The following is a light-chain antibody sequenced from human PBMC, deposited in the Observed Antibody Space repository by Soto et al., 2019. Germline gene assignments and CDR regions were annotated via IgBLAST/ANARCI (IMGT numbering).Light chain of an antibody. CDR2: SNN. CDR3: AAWDDSLNGSVV. Sequence: QPVLTQPPSASGTPGQRVTISCSGSSSNIGSNTVNWYQQLPGTAPKLLIYSNNQRHSGVPDRFSGSKSGTSASLAISGLQSEDEADYYCAAWDDSLNGSVVFGGGTQLTVL. CDR1: SSNIGSNT. J-gene: IGLJ2*01. V-gene: IGLV1-44*01.